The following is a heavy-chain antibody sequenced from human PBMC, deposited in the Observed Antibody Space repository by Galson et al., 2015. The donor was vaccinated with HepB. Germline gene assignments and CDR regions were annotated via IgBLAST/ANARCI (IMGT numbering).Heavy chain of an antibody. CDR2: ISAYNGNT. Sequence: SVKVSCKASGYTFTSYGISWVRQAPGQGLEWMGWISAYNGNTNYAQKLQGRVTMTTDTSTSTAYMELRSLRSDDTAVYYCARVFHCTGGVCYYYYYMDVWGKGTTVTVSS. CDR3: ARVFHCTGGVCYYYYYMDV. J-gene: IGHJ6*03. V-gene: IGHV1-18*01. D-gene: IGHD2-8*02. CDR1: GYTFTSYG.